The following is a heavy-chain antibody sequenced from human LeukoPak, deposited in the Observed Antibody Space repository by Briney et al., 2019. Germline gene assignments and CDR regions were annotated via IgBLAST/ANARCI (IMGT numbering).Heavy chain of an antibody. V-gene: IGHV4-34*01. CDR2: INHSGST. CDR1: GGSFSGYY. D-gene: IGHD3-22*01. Sequence: SETLSLTCAVYGGSFSGYYWSWLRQPPGKGLEWIGEINHSGSTNYNPSLKSRVTISVDTSKNQFSLKLSSVTAADTAVYYCASRITMIVVANHAFDIWGQGTMVTVSS. CDR3: ASRITMIVVANHAFDI. J-gene: IGHJ3*02.